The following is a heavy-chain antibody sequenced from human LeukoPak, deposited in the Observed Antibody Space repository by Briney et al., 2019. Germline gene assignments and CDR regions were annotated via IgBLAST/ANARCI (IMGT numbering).Heavy chain of an antibody. D-gene: IGHD5-18*01. CDR1: GFTFSDYY. J-gene: IGHJ4*02. CDR3: ARAEVDTAMVTWFDY. CDR2: ISSSSSYT. Sequence: PGGSLRLSCAASGFTFSDYYMSWIRQAPGKGLEGVSYISSSSSYTNYADSVKGRFTISRDNAKNSLYLQMNSLRAEDTAVYYCARAEVDTAMVTWFDYWGQGTLVTVSS. V-gene: IGHV3-11*06.